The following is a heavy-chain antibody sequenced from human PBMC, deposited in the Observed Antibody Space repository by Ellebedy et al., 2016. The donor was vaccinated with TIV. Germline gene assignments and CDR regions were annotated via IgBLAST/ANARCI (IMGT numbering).Heavy chain of an antibody. V-gene: IGHV5-10-1*01. CDR1: GYSFPSYW. D-gene: IGHD5-18*01. J-gene: IGHJ4*02. CDR3: ASHVWIQPLDY. Sequence: GESLKISCKGSGYSFPSYWISWVRQMPVKGLEWMGRIDPCDSYTNYSASFQGHVTISADKSISTAYLQWSSLKASDTAMYYCASHVWIQPLDYWGQGTLVTVSS. CDR2: IDPCDSYT.